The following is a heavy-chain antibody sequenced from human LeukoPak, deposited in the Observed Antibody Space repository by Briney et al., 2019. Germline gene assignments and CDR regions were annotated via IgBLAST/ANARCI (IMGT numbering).Heavy chain of an antibody. CDR1: GYTFAIYG. Sequence: ASVKVSCKASGYTFAIYGISWVRQAPGQGLDWMGWISSDNGYTNYAQKFQGRVTMTTDTSTNTAYMELRSLRSDDTAVYYCARASSGRYYYYMDVWGKGTTVTVSS. V-gene: IGHV1-18*04. J-gene: IGHJ6*03. D-gene: IGHD3-10*01. CDR3: ARASSGRYYYYMDV. CDR2: ISSDNGYT.